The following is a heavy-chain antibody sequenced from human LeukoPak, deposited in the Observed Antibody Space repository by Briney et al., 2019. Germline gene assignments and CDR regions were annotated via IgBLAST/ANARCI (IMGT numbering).Heavy chain of an antibody. J-gene: IGHJ6*02. CDR2: IYHSGST. CDR3: ARAASYYYYYGMDV. CDR1: GGSISSSNW. V-gene: IGHV4-4*02. Sequence: SETLSLTCAVSGGSISSSNWWSWVRQPPGKGLEWIGEIYHSGSTNYNPSLKSRVTISVDKSKNQFSLKLSSVTAADTAVYYCARAASYYYYYGMDVWGQGTTVTVSS.